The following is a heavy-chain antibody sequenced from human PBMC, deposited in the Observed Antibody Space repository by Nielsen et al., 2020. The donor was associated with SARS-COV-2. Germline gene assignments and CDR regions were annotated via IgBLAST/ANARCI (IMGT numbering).Heavy chain of an antibody. CDR2: IYHSGST. CDR3: ARTVLLWFGEYYMDV. V-gene: IGHV4-4*02. Sequence: SETLSLTCAVSGGSISSSNWWSWVRQPPGKGLEWIGEIYHSGSTNYNPSIKSRVTISVDKSKNQFSLKLSSVTAADTAVYYCARTVLLWFGEYYMDVWGKGTTVTVSS. D-gene: IGHD3-10*01. CDR1: GGSISSSNW. J-gene: IGHJ6*03.